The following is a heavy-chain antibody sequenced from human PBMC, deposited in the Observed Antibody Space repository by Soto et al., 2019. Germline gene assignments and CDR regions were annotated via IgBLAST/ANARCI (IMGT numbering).Heavy chain of an antibody. CDR2: ISYDGSNK. D-gene: IGHD1-1*01. CDR3: AKGFRERYFHY. V-gene: IGHV3-30*18. Sequence: PGGSLRLSCAASGFTFSSYGMHWVRQAPGKGLGWVAVISYDGSNKYYADSVKGRFTISRDNSKNTLYLQMNSLRAEDTAVYYCAKGFRERYFHYWGPGTLPTVSS. J-gene: IGHJ4*02. CDR1: GFTFSSYG.